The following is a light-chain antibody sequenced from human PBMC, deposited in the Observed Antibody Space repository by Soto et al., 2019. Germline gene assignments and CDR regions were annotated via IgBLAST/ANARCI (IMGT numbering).Light chain of an antibody. Sequence: QSVLTQPASVSGSPGQSITISCTATTSDLGGSNYVSWYQQHPNKAPKLLIYDVSSRPSGVSNRFSGSKSGNTASLTISGLQADDEADYYCSSYTSLNTVIFGGGTKLTVL. V-gene: IGLV2-14*03. CDR2: DVS. J-gene: IGLJ2*01. CDR1: TSDLGGSNY. CDR3: SSYTSLNTVI.